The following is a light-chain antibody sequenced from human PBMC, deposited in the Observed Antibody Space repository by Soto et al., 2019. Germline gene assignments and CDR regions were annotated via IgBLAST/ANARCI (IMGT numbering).Light chain of an antibody. CDR2: GAS. CDR3: QQRNVWPPIT. V-gene: IGKV3D-20*02. J-gene: IGKJ5*01. Sequence: PGERVTLSCRASQSVSSSYLTWYQQKPGQAPRLLIYGASTRATGIPARFSGGGSGTEFTLTINNLEPEDFAVYYCQQRNVWPPITFGQGTRLEIK. CDR1: QSVSSSY.